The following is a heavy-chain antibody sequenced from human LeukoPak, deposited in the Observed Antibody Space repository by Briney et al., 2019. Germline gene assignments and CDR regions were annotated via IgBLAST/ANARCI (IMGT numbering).Heavy chain of an antibody. D-gene: IGHD3-9*01. J-gene: IGHJ5*02. CDR2: MNPNSGNT. V-gene: IGHV1-8*03. CDR3: ARDQYYDILTGYLTNWFDP. CDR1: GYTFTTYH. Sequence: ASVKVSCKASGYTFTTYHINWVRQATGQGLEWMGWMNPNSGNTGYAQKFQGRVTITRNTSISTAYMDLRSLRSEDTAVYYCARDQYYDILTGYLTNWFDPWGQGTLVTVSS.